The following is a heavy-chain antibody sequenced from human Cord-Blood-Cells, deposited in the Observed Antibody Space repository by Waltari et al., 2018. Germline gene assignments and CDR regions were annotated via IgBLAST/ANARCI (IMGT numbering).Heavy chain of an antibody. CDR2: INHSGSS. CDR3: ARDPASNWGCDY. V-gene: IGHV4-34*01. Sequence: QVQLQQWGAGLLKPSETLSLTCAVYGGSFSGYYWSWIRQPPGKGLEWIGEINHSGSSTYNPSLKGRVAISVDTSKNQFSLKLSSVTAADTAVYYCARDPASNWGCDYWGQGTLVTVSS. CDR1: GGSFSGYY. D-gene: IGHD7-27*01. J-gene: IGHJ4*02.